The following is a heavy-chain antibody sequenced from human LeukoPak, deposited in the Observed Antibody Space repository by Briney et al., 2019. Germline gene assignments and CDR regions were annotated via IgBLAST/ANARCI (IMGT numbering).Heavy chain of an antibody. CDR2: ISDSAGST. V-gene: IGHV3-23*01. CDR1: GFTFSGYA. CDR3: AKQSAGVTTGYFDY. J-gene: IGHJ4*02. D-gene: IGHD1-26*01. Sequence: PGGSLRLSCAASGFTFSGYAMSWVRQAPGKGLEWVSSISDSAGSTYYAASVTGRFTISRDSSRTTLYLQVNSLRAEDTAVYYCAKQSAGVTTGYFDYWGQGTLVTVSS.